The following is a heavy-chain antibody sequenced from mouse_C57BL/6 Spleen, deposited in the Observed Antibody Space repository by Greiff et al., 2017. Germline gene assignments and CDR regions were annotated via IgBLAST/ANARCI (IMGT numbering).Heavy chain of an antibody. CDR3: ARAGGYFYYFDY. J-gene: IGHJ2*01. CDR2: INYDGSST. CDR1: GFTFSDYY. Sequence: EVQLVESEGGLVQPGSSMKLSCTASGFTFSDYYMAWVRQVPEKGLEWVANINYDGSSTYYLDSLKSRFIISRDNAKNILYLQMSSLKSEDTATYYCARAGGYFYYFDYWGQGTTLTVSS. V-gene: IGHV5-16*01. D-gene: IGHD2-3*01.